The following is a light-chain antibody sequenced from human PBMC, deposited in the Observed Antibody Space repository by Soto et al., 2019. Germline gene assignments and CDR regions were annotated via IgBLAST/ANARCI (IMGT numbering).Light chain of an antibody. CDR3: QHFNSWCLL. Sequence: EIVMTQSPAMLSVSPGERATLSCRASQNVNNRLAWYQQKAGQPPRLLIYGASTRATGIPARFSGRGSGTDFTLTISSLQSEDFAVCDCQHFNSWCLLFGHGTKVEI. CDR2: GAS. J-gene: IGKJ1*01. CDR1: QNVNNR. V-gene: IGKV3-15*01.